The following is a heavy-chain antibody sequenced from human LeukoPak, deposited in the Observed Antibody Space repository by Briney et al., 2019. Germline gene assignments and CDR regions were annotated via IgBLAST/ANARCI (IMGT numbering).Heavy chain of an antibody. CDR2: VYYTETT. J-gene: IGHJ6*02. CDR3: ARGRGLGGVAKRIPDYYGMDV. V-gene: IGHV4-31*03. Sequence: PSQTLSLTCTVSGGSISSGGYYWNWIRQHPGKGLEWIGYVYYTETTYYSPSLKSRVTISMDTSRNQFSLKLSSVTAADTAVYYCARGRGLGGVAKRIPDYYGMDVWGQGTTVTDSS. D-gene: IGHD3-16*01. CDR1: GGSISSGGYY.